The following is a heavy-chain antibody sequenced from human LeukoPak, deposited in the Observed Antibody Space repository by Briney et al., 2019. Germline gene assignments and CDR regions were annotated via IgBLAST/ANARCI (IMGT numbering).Heavy chain of an antibody. V-gene: IGHV4-61*02. Sequence: SQTLSLTCSVSGGSISSAGHYWIWIRQPAGKGLEWIGRIYTSGSTNYNPSLKSRVTMSVDTSKNQFSLKLSSVTAADTAVYYCARARYFDWLPHGNWFDPWGQGTLVTVSS. CDR2: IYTSGST. D-gene: IGHD3-9*01. CDR3: ARARYFDWLPHGNWFDP. J-gene: IGHJ5*02. CDR1: GGSISSAGHY.